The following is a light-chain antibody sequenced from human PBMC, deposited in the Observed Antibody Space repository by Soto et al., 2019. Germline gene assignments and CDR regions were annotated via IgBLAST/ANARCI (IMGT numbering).Light chain of an antibody. Sequence: EIVLTQSPGTLSLSPGERATLSCRASQSVSSSYLAWYQQKPGQAPRLLIYGASGRATDIPDRFSGSGSGTDFNLTISRLEPEDFAVYYCQQYGSSFTFGPGTKVDIK. J-gene: IGKJ3*01. CDR1: QSVSSSY. CDR3: QQYGSSFT. CDR2: GAS. V-gene: IGKV3-20*01.